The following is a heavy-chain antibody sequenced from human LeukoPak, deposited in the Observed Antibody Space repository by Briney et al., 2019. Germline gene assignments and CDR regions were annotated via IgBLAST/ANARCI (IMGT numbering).Heavy chain of an antibody. CDR2: IYYSGST. J-gene: IGHJ3*02. CDR3: ARDGMTYDAFDI. Sequence: PSETLSLTCTVSGGSISSYYWSWLRQPPGKGLEWIGYIYYSGSTNYNPSLKSRVTISVDTSKNQFSLKLSSVTAADTAVYYCARDGMTYDAFDIWGQGTMVTVSS. CDR1: GGSISSYY. D-gene: IGHD1-26*01. V-gene: IGHV4-59*13.